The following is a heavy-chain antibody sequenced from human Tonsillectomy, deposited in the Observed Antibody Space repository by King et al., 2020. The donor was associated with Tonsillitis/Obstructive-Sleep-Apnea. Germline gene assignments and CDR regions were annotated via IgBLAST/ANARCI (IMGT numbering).Heavy chain of an antibody. J-gene: IGHJ6*02. D-gene: IGHD3-3*01. CDR1: GGSFSGYY. CDR3: ARGRITSFGVVINYYYGMDV. V-gene: IGHV4-34*01. Sequence: VQLQQWGAGLLKPSETLSLTCAVYGGSFSGYYWSWIRQPPGKGLEWIGEINHSGSTNYNPSLKSRVTISVDTSKNQFSLKLSSVTAADTAVYYCARGRITSFGVVINYYYGMDVWGQGTTVTVSS. CDR2: INHSGST.